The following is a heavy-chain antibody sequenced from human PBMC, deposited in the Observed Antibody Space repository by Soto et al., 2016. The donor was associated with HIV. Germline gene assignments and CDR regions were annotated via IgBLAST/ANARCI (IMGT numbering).Heavy chain of an antibody. V-gene: IGHV3-23*01. CDR2: ISGSGGSA. CDR1: GFTFSSYA. CDR3: AKVYSSGWNQNWFDP. D-gene: IGHD6-19*01. Sequence: EVQLLESGGGLVQPGGSLRLSCAASGFTFSSYAMSWVRQAPGKGLEWVSAISGSGGSAYYADSVKGRFTISRDNSKNTLYLQMNSLRAEDTAVYYCAKVYSSGWNQNWFDPWGPGNPGHRLL. J-gene: IGHJ5*02.